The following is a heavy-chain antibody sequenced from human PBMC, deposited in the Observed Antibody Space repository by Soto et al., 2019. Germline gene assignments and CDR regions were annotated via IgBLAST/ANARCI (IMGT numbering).Heavy chain of an antibody. Sequence: GWSLRLSCAASGFTFSSYGMHWVRQAPGKGLEWVAFISYDGSNKYYADSVKGRFTISRDNSKNTLYLQMNSLRAEDTAVYYCAKGDYGDYFLYGMDVWGQGTTATVSS. D-gene: IGHD3-16*01. CDR3: AKGDYGDYFLYGMDV. CDR2: ISYDGSNK. CDR1: GFTFSSYG. J-gene: IGHJ6*02. V-gene: IGHV3-30*18.